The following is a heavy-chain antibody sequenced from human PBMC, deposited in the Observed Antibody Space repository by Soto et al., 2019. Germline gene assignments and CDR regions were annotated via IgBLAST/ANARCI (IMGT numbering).Heavy chain of an antibody. CDR1: GGTFSSYA. J-gene: IGHJ3*02. CDR2: IIPIFGTA. V-gene: IGHV1-69*13. Sequence: GASVKVSCKASGGTFSSYAISWVRQAPGQGLEWMGGIIPIFGTANYAQKFQGRVTITADESTSTAYMELSSLRSEDTTVYYCSRVRKVPAVLDDAFDIWGQGTMVTVSS. D-gene: IGHD2-2*01. CDR3: SRVRKVPAVLDDAFDI.